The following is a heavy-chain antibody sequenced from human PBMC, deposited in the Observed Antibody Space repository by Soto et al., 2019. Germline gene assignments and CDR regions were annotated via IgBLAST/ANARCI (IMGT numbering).Heavy chain of an antibody. CDR2: IYYSGST. CDR1: GGSISSGDYY. V-gene: IGHV4-30-4*01. Sequence: SETLSLTCTVSGGSISSGDYYWSWIRQPPGKGLEWIGYIYYSGSTYYNPSLKSRVTISVDTSKNQFSLKLSSVTAADTAVYYCARASVIPAREGSHEYFQHWGQGTLVTVSS. J-gene: IGHJ1*01. D-gene: IGHD2-21*01. CDR3: ARASVIPAREGSHEYFQH.